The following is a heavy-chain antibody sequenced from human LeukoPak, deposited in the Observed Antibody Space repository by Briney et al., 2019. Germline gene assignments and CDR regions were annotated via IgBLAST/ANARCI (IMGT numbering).Heavy chain of an antibody. CDR2: IWYDGSNK. D-gene: IGHD6-13*01. CDR1: GFTFSSYA. J-gene: IGHJ4*02. CDR3: ARGFLGYSSSWYGY. V-gene: IGHV3-33*08. Sequence: GGSLRLSCAASGFTFSSYAMSWVRQAPGKGLEWVAVIWYDGSNKYYADSVKGRFTISRDNSKNTLYLQMNSLRAEDTAVYYCARGFLGYSSSWYGYWGQGTLVTVSS.